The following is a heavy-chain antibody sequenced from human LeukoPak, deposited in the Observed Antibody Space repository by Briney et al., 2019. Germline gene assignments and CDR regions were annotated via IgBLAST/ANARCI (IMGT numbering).Heavy chain of an antibody. CDR2: INPSGGST. V-gene: IGHV1-46*01. Sequence: ASVKVSCKASGYTFTSYYMHWVRQAPGQGLEWMGIINPSGGSTSYAQKFQGRVTMTRDTSTSTVYMELSSLRSEDTAVYYCARGARNDIVVVPAAMLAYCGGDCYREGDYWGQGTLVTVSS. CDR1: GYTFTSYY. J-gene: IGHJ4*02. D-gene: IGHD2-2*01. CDR3: ARGARNDIVVVPAAMLAYCGGDCYREGDY.